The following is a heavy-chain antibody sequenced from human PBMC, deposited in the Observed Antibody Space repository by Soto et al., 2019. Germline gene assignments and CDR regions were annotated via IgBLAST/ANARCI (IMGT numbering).Heavy chain of an antibody. V-gene: IGHV3-23*01. Sequence: GGSLRLSCAASGFTLGTYTMNWVRQAPGKGLEWVSVISGGGDTYYAESVKGRFTISRDNSKNTLYLQMNSLRAEDTAAYYCAKVSLDGGGGSRVRQPFDSWGQGTLVTVSS. D-gene: IGHD2-15*01. CDR1: GFTLGTYT. CDR2: ISGGGDT. CDR3: AKVSLDGGGGSRVRQPFDS. J-gene: IGHJ4*02.